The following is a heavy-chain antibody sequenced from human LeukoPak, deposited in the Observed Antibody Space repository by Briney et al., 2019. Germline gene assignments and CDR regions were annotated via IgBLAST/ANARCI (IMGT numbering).Heavy chain of an antibody. CDR1: GFTFSSYA. J-gene: IGHJ4*02. CDR3: ATTTLGGSYPFDY. Sequence: GGSLRLSCAASGFTFSSYAMHWVRQAPGKGLEWVALISYDGSNKYYADSVKGRFTISRDNSKNTLYLQMSSLRAEDTAVYYCATTTLGGSYPFDYWGQGTLVTVSS. V-gene: IGHV3-30-3*01. CDR2: ISYDGSNK. D-gene: IGHD1-26*01.